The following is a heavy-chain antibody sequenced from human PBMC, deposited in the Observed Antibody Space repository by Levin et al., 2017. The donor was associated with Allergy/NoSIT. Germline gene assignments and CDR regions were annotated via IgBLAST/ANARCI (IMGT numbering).Heavy chain of an antibody. CDR1: GFTFSSFA. CDR2: ISGSGGNT. V-gene: IGHV3-23*01. Sequence: HSGGSLRLSCAASGFTFSSFAINWVRQAPGKGLEWVSTISGSGGNTYYADSVKGRFTISRDNSKNTLYLQMDSLRAEDTAVYYCAKDRGALIPVGGDYWGQGTLVTVSS. J-gene: IGHJ4*02. D-gene: IGHD3-16*01. CDR3: AKDRGALIPVGGDY.